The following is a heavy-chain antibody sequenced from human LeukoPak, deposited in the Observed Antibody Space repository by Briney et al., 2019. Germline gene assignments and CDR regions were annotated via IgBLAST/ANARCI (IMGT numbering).Heavy chain of an antibody. D-gene: IGHD3-9*01. CDR2: ISGSGGST. J-gene: IGHJ6*02. CDR1: GFTFSSYA. Sequence: GGSLRLSCAASGFTFSSYAMSWVRQAPGKGLEWVSAISGSGGSTYYADSVKGRFTISRDNAKNSLYLQMNSLRAEDTAVYYCARATRGLLRYFDSYGMDVWGQGTTVTVSS. CDR3: ARATRGLLRYFDSYGMDV. V-gene: IGHV3-23*01.